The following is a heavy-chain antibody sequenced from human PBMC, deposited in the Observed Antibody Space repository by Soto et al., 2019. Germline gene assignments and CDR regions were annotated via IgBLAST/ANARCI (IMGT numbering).Heavy chain of an antibody. V-gene: IGHV4-34*01. Sequence: PSETLSLTCADYGGSFSGYYWSWIRQPPGKGLEWIGEINHSGSTNYNPSRKSRVTISVDTSKNQFSLKLSSVTAADTAVYYWGGGGGDTAMATVFDYWGQGTQVTVSS. CDR1: GGSFSGYY. CDR3: GGGGGDTAMATVFDY. CDR2: INHSGST. J-gene: IGHJ4*02. D-gene: IGHD5-18*01.